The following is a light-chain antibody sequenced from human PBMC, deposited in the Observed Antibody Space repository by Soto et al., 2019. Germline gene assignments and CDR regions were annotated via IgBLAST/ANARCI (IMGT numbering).Light chain of an antibody. J-gene: IGKJ5*01. Sequence: EVVLTQSPATLSLSPGERATLSCRASQSVSSNLAWYQQRPGQAPRLLIHGASNRSTGIPTRFSGSGSGTDFTLTISSLEAEDSAVYDCQQRTGWPITFGQGTRLEIK. V-gene: IGKV3-11*01. CDR2: GAS. CDR1: QSVSSN. CDR3: QQRTGWPIT.